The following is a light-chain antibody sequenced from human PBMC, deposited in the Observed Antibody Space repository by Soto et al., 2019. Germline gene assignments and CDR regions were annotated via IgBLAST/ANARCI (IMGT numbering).Light chain of an antibody. CDR1: SSNIGAGYD. J-gene: IGLJ2*01. Sequence: QSVLTQPPSVSGAPGQRVTISCTGSSSNIGAGYDVHWYQQLPGTAPKLLIYGNSNRPSGVPDRFSGSKSGTSASLAITGLQAEDEADYYCQPYDSSLSVLVFGGGTKVTVL. V-gene: IGLV1-40*01. CDR2: GNS. CDR3: QPYDSSLSVLV.